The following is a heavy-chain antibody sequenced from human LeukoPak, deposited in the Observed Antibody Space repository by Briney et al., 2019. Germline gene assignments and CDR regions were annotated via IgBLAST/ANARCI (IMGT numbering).Heavy chain of an antibody. CDR2: MRNKANSYTT. D-gene: IGHD2-15*01. J-gene: IGHJ3*02. CDR1: GFTFSDHY. Sequence: PGGSLRLSCAAFGFTFSDHYMDWVRQAPGKGLEWVGRMRNKANSYTTEYAASVKGRFTVSRDDSTISLYLQMNSLKTEDTAVYYCTRESQRYCSGHSCYYIDAFDIWGQGTMVTVSS. V-gene: IGHV3-72*01. CDR3: TRESQRYCSGHSCYYIDAFDI.